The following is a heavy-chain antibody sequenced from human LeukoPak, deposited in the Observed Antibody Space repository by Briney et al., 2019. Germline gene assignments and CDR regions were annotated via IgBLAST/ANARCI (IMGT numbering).Heavy chain of an antibody. CDR2: ISYDGSNK. V-gene: IGHV3-30-3*02. CDR3: AKCRTVGPDAFHI. Sequence: PGRSLRLSCAASGFTFSSYALHWVRQAPGKGLEWVAVISYDGSNKYYADSVKGRFTISRDNSKITLYLQMNSLRAEDTAVYYCAKCRTVGPDAFHIWGQGTMVTVSS. D-gene: IGHD3/OR15-3a*01. J-gene: IGHJ3*02. CDR1: GFTFSSYA.